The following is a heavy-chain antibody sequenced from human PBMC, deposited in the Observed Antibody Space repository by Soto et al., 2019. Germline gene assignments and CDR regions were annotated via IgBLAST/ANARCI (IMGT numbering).Heavy chain of an antibody. CDR1: GFTFSTYA. CDR2: LSASGATT. Sequence: EVQLLESGGGLVQPGGSLRLSCAASGFTFSTYAMTWVRQAPGKGLKWVSALSASGATTYHADSVKGRFTISRDNSENTLYLQMNSLRAEDTAVYYCAKRLSGSQYYDDGMDVW. D-gene: IGHD1-26*01. CDR3: AKRLSGSQYYDDGMDV. J-gene: IGHJ6*01. V-gene: IGHV3-23*01.